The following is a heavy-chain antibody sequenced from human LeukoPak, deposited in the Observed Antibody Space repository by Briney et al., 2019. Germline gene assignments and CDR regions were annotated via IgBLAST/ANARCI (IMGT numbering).Heavy chain of an antibody. Sequence: PSETLSLTCTVSGGSMSSSRYYWGWIRQPPGKGLEWIGKMSYGGSTFYNLSLRSRVDISEDTPKNQFSLTVNSVTAADTAIYYCARLSIAGATYWYFDLWGRGTLVTVSS. V-gene: IGHV4-39*01. CDR2: MSYGGST. CDR1: GGSMSSSRYY. CDR3: ARLSIAGATYWYFDL. D-gene: IGHD1-26*01. J-gene: IGHJ2*01.